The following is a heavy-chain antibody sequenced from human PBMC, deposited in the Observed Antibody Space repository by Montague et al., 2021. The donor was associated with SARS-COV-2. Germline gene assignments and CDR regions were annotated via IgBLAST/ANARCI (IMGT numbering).Heavy chain of an antibody. J-gene: IGHJ4*02. CDR1: GASISSHDW. D-gene: IGHD6-19*01. Sequence: SETLSLTCDVSGASISSHDWWSWVSQPPGKGLEWLGEINRDGKTTYNTSLLSRVTMSVDKSTNQLSLRLTSVTAADTAVYYCARVCPSAWRQLDCWGQGILVTVSS. V-gene: IGHV4-4*02. CDR2: INRDGKT. CDR3: ARVCPSAWRQLDC.